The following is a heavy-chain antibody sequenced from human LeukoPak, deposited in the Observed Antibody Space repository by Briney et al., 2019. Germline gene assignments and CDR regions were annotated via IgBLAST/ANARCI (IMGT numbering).Heavy chain of an antibody. CDR3: AKVTAAAGISGYDAFDI. CDR2: ISGSGGST. V-gene: IGHV3-23*01. J-gene: IGHJ3*02. CDR1: GFTFSSYA. D-gene: IGHD6-13*01. Sequence: GGSLRLSCAVSGFTFSSYAMSWVRQAPGKGLEWVSAISGSGGSTYYADSVKGRFTISRDNSKNTLYLQMNSLRAEDTAVYYCAKVTAAAGISGYDAFDIWGQGTMVTVSS.